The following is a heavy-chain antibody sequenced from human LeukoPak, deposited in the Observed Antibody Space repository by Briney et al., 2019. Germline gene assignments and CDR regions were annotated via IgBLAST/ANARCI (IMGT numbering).Heavy chain of an antibody. CDR2: IYTSGST. CDR1: GGSISSGSYC. D-gene: IGHD3-3*01. CDR3: ARDLSLLNYDFWSGDPSSYYYMDV. V-gene: IGHV4-61*02. Sequence: SETLSLTCTVSGGSISSGSYCWSWIRQPAGKGLEWIGRIYTSGSTNYNPSLKSRVTISVDTSKNQFSLKLSSVTAADTAVYYCARDLSLLNYDFWSGDPSSYYYMDVWGKGTTVTVSS. J-gene: IGHJ6*03.